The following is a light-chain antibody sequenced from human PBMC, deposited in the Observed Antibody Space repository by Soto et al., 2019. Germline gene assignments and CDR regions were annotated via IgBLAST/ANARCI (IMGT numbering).Light chain of an antibody. J-gene: IGKJ5*01. CDR2: DAS. V-gene: IGKV1-39*01. CDR1: PSISTY. Sequence: IQVTHSPSSLSASVGNRVTITCRASPSISTYLNWYQKKPGKAPNLLIYDASRWQSGVPSRFSGSGGGTDFTLSISSVQPEDFATYFCQQSDMDPITFGQGTRLEIK. CDR3: QQSDMDPIT.